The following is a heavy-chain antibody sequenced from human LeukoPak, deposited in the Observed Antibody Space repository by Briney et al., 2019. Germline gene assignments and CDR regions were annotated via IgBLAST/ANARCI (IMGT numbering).Heavy chain of an antibody. V-gene: IGHV3-74*01. CDR2: INSDGIST. Sequence: GGSLRLSCAASGFTFSNYWMHWVRQAPGKGLVWVSRINSDGISTGYADSVKGRFTISRDNSKNTLFLQMNSLRAEDTAIYYCTRRGYSYEADYWGQGTLVTVSS. D-gene: IGHD5-18*01. J-gene: IGHJ4*02. CDR1: GFTFSNYW. CDR3: TRRGYSYEADY.